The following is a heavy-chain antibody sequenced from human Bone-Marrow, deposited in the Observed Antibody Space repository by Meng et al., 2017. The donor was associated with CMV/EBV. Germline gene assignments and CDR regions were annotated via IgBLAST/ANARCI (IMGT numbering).Heavy chain of an antibody. CDR3: AREMQLPGASHYDY. CDR2: IYHSGST. Sequence: SESLSLTCTLSGYSISSGYYWGWIRQPPGKGLEWIGSIYHSGSTYYNPSLKSRVTISVDTSKNQFSLKLNSVTAADTAVYYCAREMQLPGASHYDYWGQGTLDTVSS. V-gene: IGHV4-38-2*02. J-gene: IGHJ4*02. D-gene: IGHD2-2*01. CDR1: GYSISSGYY.